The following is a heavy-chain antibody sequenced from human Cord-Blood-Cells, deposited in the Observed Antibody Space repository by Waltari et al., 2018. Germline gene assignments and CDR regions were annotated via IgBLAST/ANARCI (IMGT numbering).Heavy chain of an antibody. Sequence: QVQLVQSGAEVKKPGASVKVSCKVSGYTLTELSMHWVRQAPGKGLEWMGGFDPEDGETIYEQKCQGRVTMTEDTSTDTAYMELSSLRSEDTAVYYCATDELGTGERVRAFDYWGQGTLVTVSS. J-gene: IGHJ4*02. CDR2: FDPEDGET. D-gene: IGHD7-27*01. CDR1: GYTLTELS. V-gene: IGHV1-24*01. CDR3: ATDELGTGERVRAFDY.